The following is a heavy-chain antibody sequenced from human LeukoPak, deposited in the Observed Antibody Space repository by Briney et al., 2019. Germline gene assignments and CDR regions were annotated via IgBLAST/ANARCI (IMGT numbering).Heavy chain of an antibody. CDR1: GYTFTSYY. CDR2: INPSGGST. Sequence: ASVKVSCKASGYTFTSYYMHWVRQAPGQGLEWMGIINPSGGSTSYAQKFQGRVTMTRDTSTSTVYMELSSLRSEDTAVYYCARGSTVWDIVVVVAGGFDPWGQGTLVTVSS. J-gene: IGHJ5*02. D-gene: IGHD2-15*01. CDR3: ARGSTVWDIVVVVAGGFDP. V-gene: IGHV1-46*01.